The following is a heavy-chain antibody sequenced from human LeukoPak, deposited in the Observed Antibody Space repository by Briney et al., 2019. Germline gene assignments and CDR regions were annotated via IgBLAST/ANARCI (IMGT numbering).Heavy chain of an antibody. CDR3: ARDGGGGRFDY. CDR2: IYYSGST. Sequence: PSQTLSLTCTVSGGSIGSGGYYWSWIRQHPGKGLEWIGYIYYSGSTYYNPSLKSRVTISVDTSKNQFSLKLSSVTAADTAVYYCARDGGGGRFDYWGQGTLVTVSS. CDR1: GGSIGSGGYY. J-gene: IGHJ4*02. V-gene: IGHV4-31*03. D-gene: IGHD2-15*01.